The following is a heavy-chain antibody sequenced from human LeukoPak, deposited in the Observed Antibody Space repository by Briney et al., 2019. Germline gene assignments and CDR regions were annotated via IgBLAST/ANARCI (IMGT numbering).Heavy chain of an antibody. Sequence: SETLSLTCAVSGGSISSGGYSWSWIRQPPGKGLEWIGYIYSSGSTNYNPSLKSRVTISVDTSKNQFSLKLSSVTAADTAVYYCARVAYSGSYYFDYWGQGTLVTVSS. J-gene: IGHJ4*02. CDR3: ARVAYSGSYYFDY. CDR2: IYSSGST. CDR1: GGSISSGGYS. V-gene: IGHV4-61*08. D-gene: IGHD1-26*01.